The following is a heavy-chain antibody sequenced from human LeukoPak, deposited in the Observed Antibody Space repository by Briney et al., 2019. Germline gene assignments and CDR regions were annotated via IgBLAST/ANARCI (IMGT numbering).Heavy chain of an antibody. CDR2: ISDSGGGT. J-gene: IGHJ4*02. D-gene: IGHD6-19*01. CDR3: AKWTEAVAGPLDY. Sequence: GGSLRLSCAASGFTFSNYAMNWVRQAPGKGLEWVSSISDSGGGTYYADSVKGRFTISRDNSKSTLYLQMNSLRAEDTAVYYCAKWTEAVAGPLDYWGQGTLVSVSS. V-gene: IGHV3-23*01. CDR1: GFTFSNYA.